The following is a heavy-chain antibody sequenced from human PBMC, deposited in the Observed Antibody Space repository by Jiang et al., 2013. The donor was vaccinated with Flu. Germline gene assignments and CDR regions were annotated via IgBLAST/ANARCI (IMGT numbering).Heavy chain of an antibody. Sequence: LSCVASGFTFSRYTMNWVRQTPGKGLEWVSSISSSSNYIYYVDSVKGRFTISRDNAKNSLYLQMINLRAEDTAVYFCARDDYYDNSGLEFDPRGQGT. CDR2: ISSSSNYI. CDR3: ARDDYYDNSGLEFDP. D-gene: IGHD3-22*01. J-gene: IGHJ5*02. CDR1: GFTFSRYT. V-gene: IGHV3-21*01.